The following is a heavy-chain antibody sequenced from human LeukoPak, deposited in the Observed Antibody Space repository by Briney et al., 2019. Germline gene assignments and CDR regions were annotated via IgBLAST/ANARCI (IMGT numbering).Heavy chain of an antibody. CDR1: GGSISSSSYY. V-gene: IGHV4-39*01. CDR3: ARGSSSWYYYMDV. D-gene: IGHD6-13*01. Sequence: PSETLSLTCTVSGGSISSSSYYWGWIRQPPGKRLEWIGSIYYSGSTYYNPSLKSRVTISVDTSKNQFSLKLSSVTAADTAVYYCARGSSSWYYYMDVWGKGTTVAVSS. CDR2: IYYSGST. J-gene: IGHJ6*03.